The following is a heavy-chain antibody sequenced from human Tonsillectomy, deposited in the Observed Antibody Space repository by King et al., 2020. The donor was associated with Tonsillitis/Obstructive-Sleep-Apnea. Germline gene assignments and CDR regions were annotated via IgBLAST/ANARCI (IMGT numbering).Heavy chain of an antibody. D-gene: IGHD3-9*01. Sequence: QLQESGPGLVKPSETLSLTCTVSGGSISSYYWSWIRQPPGKGLEWMGYIYYSGSTNYNPSLKSRVTISVDTSKNQFSLKLSSVTAADTAVYYCARAYYDILTGYLHDAFDIWGQGTMVTVSS. V-gene: IGHV4-59*08. J-gene: IGHJ3*02. CDR2: IYYSGST. CDR3: ARAYYDILTGYLHDAFDI. CDR1: GGSISSYY.